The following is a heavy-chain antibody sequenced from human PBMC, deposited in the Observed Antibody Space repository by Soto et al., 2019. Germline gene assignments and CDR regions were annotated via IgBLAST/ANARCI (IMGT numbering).Heavy chain of an antibody. D-gene: IGHD3-9*01. CDR2: ISGSGGST. J-gene: IGHJ4*02. CDR3: AKGPAYYDILTGLWKIYYFDY. V-gene: IGHV3-23*01. Sequence: PGGSLRLSCAASGFTFSSYAMSWVRQAPGKGLEWVSAISGSGGSTYYADSVKGRFTISRDNSKNTLYLQMNSLRAEDTAVYYCAKGPAYYDILTGLWKIYYFDYWGQGTLVTVSS. CDR1: GFTFSSYA.